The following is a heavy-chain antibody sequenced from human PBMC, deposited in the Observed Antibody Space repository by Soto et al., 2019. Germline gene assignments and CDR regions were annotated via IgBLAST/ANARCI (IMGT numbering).Heavy chain of an antibody. J-gene: IGHJ4*02. CDR3: ARDRRSGSSRYWDY. CDR2: IYYSGST. V-gene: IGHV4-31*03. D-gene: IGHD6-13*01. Sequence: PSETMSLTCTVSGGSIISGGYYWSWISKHPGKGLEWIGYIYYSGSTYYNPSLKSRVTISVDTSKNQFSLKLSSVTAADTAVYYCARDRRSGSSRYWDYWGQGTLVTVSS. CDR1: GGSIISGGYY.